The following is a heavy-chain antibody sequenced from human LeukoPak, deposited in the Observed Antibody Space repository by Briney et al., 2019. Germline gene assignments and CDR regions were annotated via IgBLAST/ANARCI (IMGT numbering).Heavy chain of an antibody. D-gene: IGHD2-2*01. CDR1: GFTFTSYV. CDR3: AKDYCSISSCYCDF. Sequence: GGSLRLSCAASGFTFTSYVMSWVREAPGKGLEWVSAISGSGDSTYYADSVKGRFSISRDNSKNTLFLQMNSLRAEDTAVYYCAKDYCSISSCYCDFWGQGTLVTVSS. V-gene: IGHV3-23*01. J-gene: IGHJ4*02. CDR2: ISGSGDST.